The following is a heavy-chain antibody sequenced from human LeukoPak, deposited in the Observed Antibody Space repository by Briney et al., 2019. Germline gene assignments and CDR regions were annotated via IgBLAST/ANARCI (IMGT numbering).Heavy chain of an antibody. J-gene: IGHJ4*02. V-gene: IGHV4-34*01. CDR1: GGSFSGYY. Sequence: PSETLSLTCAVYGGSFSGYYWSWIRQPPGKGLEWIGEINHSGSTNYNPSLKSRVTISVDTSKNQFSLKLSSVTAADTAVYYCARGRGQWLVQWGQGTLVTVSS. D-gene: IGHD6-19*01. CDR3: ARGRGQWLVQ. CDR2: INHSGST.